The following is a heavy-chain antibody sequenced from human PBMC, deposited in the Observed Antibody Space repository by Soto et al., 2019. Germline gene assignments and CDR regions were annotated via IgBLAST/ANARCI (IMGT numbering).Heavy chain of an antibody. D-gene: IGHD3-10*01. J-gene: IGHJ2*01. CDR1: GFTFSSYA. CDR2: ISYDGSNK. CDR3: ARDPYYYGSGSYFNWYFDL. V-gene: IGHV3-30-3*01. Sequence: QVQLVESGGGVVQPGRSLRLSCAASGFTFSSYAMHWVRQAPGKGLEWVAVISYDGSNKYYADSVKGRFTISRDNSKNTLYLQMNSLRAEDTAVYYCARDPYYYGSGSYFNWYFDLWGRGTLVTVSS.